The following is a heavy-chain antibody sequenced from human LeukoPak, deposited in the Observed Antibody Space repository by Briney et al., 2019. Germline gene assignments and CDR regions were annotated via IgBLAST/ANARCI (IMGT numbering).Heavy chain of an antibody. V-gene: IGHV3-48*03. Sequence: GGSLRLSCAASGFTFSDYEMNWIRQAPGKGLEWISYISNSGSTQYYADSVKGRFTISRDNAKNSLYLQMNSLRVEDTALYYCAKSTAGRTGSLDYWGQGTQVTVSS. CDR2: ISNSGSTQ. D-gene: IGHD3/OR15-3a*01. CDR3: AKSTAGRTGSLDY. CDR1: GFTFSDYE. J-gene: IGHJ4*02.